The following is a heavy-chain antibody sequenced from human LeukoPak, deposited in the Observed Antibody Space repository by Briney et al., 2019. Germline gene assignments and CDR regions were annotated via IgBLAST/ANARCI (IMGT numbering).Heavy chain of an antibody. CDR2: IYPGDSDT. V-gene: IGHV5-51*01. D-gene: IGHD3-10*01. CDR1: GYSFTSYW. Sequence: GESLQISCKGSGYSFTSYWIGWVRQMPGKGLEWMGIIYPGDSDTRYSPSFQGQVTISVDKSISTAYLQWSSLKASDTAMYYCARSGVNKFAEYFQHWGQGTLVAVSS. J-gene: IGHJ1*01. CDR3: ARSGVNKFAEYFQH.